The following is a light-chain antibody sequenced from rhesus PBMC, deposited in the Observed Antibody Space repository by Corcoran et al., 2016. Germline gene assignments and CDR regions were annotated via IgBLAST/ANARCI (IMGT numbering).Light chain of an antibody. CDR3: QQYHSAPT. Sequence: DIQMTQSPSFLAASVGDRVTITCRASQGIRSGKAWYQQKPGKAPTLLIYKATSLQSGGPSRFSGSGSGTDFPLPISSLQPADFSTYYYQQYHSAPTFGQGTKVEIK. CDR2: KAT. V-gene: IGKV1-21*01. CDR1: QGIRSG. J-gene: IGKJ1*01.